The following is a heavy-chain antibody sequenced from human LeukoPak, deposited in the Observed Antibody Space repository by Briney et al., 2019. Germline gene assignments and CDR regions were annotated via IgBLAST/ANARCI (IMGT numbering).Heavy chain of an antibody. CDR3: ARTPTIITHFDY. Sequence: GGSLRLSCAASGFTFSRYWMIWVRQAPGEGVEWVANIKLDGSGKYYVVSVKGRFTISRDNARNSLYLQMNSLRAEDTAVYYCARTPTIITHFDYWGQGTLVTVSS. J-gene: IGHJ4*02. CDR1: GFTFSRYW. CDR2: IKLDGSGK. V-gene: IGHV3-7*01. D-gene: IGHD3-9*01.